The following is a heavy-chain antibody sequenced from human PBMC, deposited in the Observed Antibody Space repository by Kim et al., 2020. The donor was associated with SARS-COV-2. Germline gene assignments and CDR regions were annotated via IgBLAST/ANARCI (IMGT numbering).Heavy chain of an antibody. V-gene: IGHV4-34*01. J-gene: IGHJ6*02. Sequence: SETLSLTCAVYGGSFSGYYWSWIRQPPGKGLEWIGEINHSGSTNYNPSLKSRVTISVDTSKNQFSLKLSSVTAADTAVYYCARVLFIGEQLAVFGYYYYGMDVWGQGTTVTVSS. D-gene: IGHD3-3*01. CDR3: ARVLFIGEQLAVFGYYYYGMDV. CDR1: GGSFSGYY. CDR2: INHSGST.